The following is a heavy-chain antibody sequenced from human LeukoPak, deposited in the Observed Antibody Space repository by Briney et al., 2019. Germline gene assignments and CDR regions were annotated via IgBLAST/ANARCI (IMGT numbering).Heavy chain of an antibody. CDR3: AKRVNTMIVVVINGGFDY. J-gene: IGHJ4*02. V-gene: IGHV3-23*01. Sequence: GGSLRLSCAVSGFTFSSYAMSWVRQAPGKGLEWVSSIYGSGGRTYYADSVKGRFNISRDNSKNTLYLQMNSLRAEDTAVYYCAKRVNTMIVVVINGGFDYWGQGTLVTVSS. CDR2: IYGSGGRT. D-gene: IGHD3-22*01. CDR1: GFTFSSYA.